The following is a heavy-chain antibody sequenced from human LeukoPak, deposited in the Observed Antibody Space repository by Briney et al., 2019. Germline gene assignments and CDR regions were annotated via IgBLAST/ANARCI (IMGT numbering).Heavy chain of an antibody. Sequence: SGPTLVKPTQTLTLTCTFSGFSLSTSGVGVGWIRQPPGKALEWLALIYWNDDKRYSPSLKSRLTITKDTSKNQVVLTMTNTDPVDAATYYCAQTIVGVHSFDYWGQGTLVTVSS. D-gene: IGHD1-26*01. J-gene: IGHJ4*02. CDR3: AQTIVGVHSFDY. V-gene: IGHV2-5*01. CDR1: GFSLSTSGVG. CDR2: IYWNDDK.